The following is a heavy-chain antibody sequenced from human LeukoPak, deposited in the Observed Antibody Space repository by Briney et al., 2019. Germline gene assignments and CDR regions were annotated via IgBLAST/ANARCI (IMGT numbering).Heavy chain of an antibody. CDR2: IYYSGGT. CDR1: CGSISNYY. V-gene: IGHV4-59*01. D-gene: IGHD2-15*01. Sequence: PSETLSLTCTVSCGSISNYYWSWIRQPPGKGLEWIGYIYYSGGTNYNPSLRGRVTMSVDRSKNQFSLKLSSVTAADTAVYYCAREGYCSGGNCHRTFDYWGRGTLVTVSS. CDR3: AREGYCSGGNCHRTFDY. J-gene: IGHJ4*02.